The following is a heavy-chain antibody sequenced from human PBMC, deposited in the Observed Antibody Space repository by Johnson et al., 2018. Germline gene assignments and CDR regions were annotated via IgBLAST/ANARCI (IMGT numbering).Heavy chain of an antibody. V-gene: IGHV1-2*04. J-gene: IGHJ6*03. D-gene: IGHD3-9*01. CDR3: ARDRPSDIWTGYRGGPYYYYMDV. CDR2: INPNSGGT. CDR1: GYTFTGYY. Sequence: QVQLVQSGAEVKKPGASVKVSCKASGYTFTGYYMHWVRQAPGQGLEWMGWINPNSGGTNYAQKFQGWVTMTRDTSISTAYMELSRLRSDDTAGDYCARDRPSDIWTGYRGGPYYYYMDVWGKGTTVTVSS.